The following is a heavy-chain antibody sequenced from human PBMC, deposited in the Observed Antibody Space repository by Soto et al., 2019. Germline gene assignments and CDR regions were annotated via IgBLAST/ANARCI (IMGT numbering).Heavy chain of an antibody. J-gene: IGHJ5*02. V-gene: IGHV4-34*01. CDR2: INHSGST. CDR1: GGSFSGYY. Sequence: PSETLSLTCAVYGGSFSGYYWSWIRQPPGKGLEWNGEINHSGSTNYNPSLKSRVTISVDTSKNQFSLKLSSVTAADTAVYYCARGRVTYYDILTGYYPAQYNWFDPWGQGTLVTVSS. CDR3: ARGRVTYYDILTGYYPAQYNWFDP. D-gene: IGHD3-9*01.